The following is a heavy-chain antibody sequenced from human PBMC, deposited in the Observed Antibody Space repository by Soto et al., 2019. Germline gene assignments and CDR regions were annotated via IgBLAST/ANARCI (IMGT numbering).Heavy chain of an antibody. Sequence: PGGSLRLSCAASGFTFDDYAMHWVRQAPGKGLEWVSGISWNSGSIGYADSVKGRFTISRDNAKNSLYLQMNSLRAEDTALYYCAKVIIPGHGSYYYFAFDIWGQGTMVTASS. D-gene: IGHD1-26*01. CDR3: AKVIIPGHGSYYYFAFDI. CDR1: GFTFDDYA. J-gene: IGHJ3*02. V-gene: IGHV3-9*01. CDR2: ISWNSGSI.